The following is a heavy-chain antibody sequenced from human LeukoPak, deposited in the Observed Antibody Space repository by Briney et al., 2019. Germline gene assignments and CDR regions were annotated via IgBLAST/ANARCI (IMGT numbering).Heavy chain of an antibody. CDR3: AKPAVGYYYGSGSYPLY. D-gene: IGHD3-10*01. CDR2: ISSSGSTI. V-gene: IGHV3-48*03. CDR1: GFTFSSYE. J-gene: IGHJ4*02. Sequence: GGSLRLSCAASGFTFSSYEMNWVRQAPGKGLEWVSYISSSGSTIYYADSVKGRFTISRDNSKNTLYLQMNSLRAEDTAVYYCAKPAVGYYYGSGSYPLYWGQGTLVTVSS.